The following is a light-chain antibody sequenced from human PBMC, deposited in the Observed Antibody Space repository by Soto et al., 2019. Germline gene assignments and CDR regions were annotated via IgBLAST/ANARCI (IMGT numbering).Light chain of an antibody. J-gene: IGLJ3*02. Sequence: QSVMTQPPSVSAAPGQKVTISCSGSSSNIGGNSVSWYQQLPGTAPKLLIYDDNKRPSGIPDRFSGSKSGTSASLAISGLQSEDEADYYCAAWDGSLNGWVFGGGTKVTVL. CDR3: AAWDGSLNGWV. V-gene: IGLV1-51*01. CDR2: DDN. CDR1: SSNIGGNS.